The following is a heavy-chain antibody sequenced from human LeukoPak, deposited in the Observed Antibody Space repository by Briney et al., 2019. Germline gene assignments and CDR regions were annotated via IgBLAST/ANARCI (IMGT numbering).Heavy chain of an antibody. V-gene: IGHV4-39*07. D-gene: IGHD6-6*01. CDR1: GGSISSSSYY. Sequence: SETLSLTCTVSGGSISSSSYYWGWVRQPPGRGLEWIGSIYYSGSTYYNPSLKSRVTISVDTSKNQFSLKLSSVTAADTAVYYCARAHSSSSGYCFAYWGQGTLVTVSS. CDR2: IYYSGST. CDR3: ARAHSSSSGYCFAY. J-gene: IGHJ4*02.